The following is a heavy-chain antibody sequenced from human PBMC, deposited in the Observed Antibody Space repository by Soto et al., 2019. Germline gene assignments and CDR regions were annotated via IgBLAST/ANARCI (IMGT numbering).Heavy chain of an antibody. D-gene: IGHD6-6*01. V-gene: IGHV1-3*01. CDR1: GYTFTSYA. Sequence: ASVKVSCKASGYTFTSYAMHWVRQAPGQRLEWMGWINAGNGNTKYSQKFQGRVTITRDTSASTAYMELSSLRSEDTAVYYCARVRFYSSSRYYYYMDVWGKGTTVTVSS. J-gene: IGHJ6*03. CDR3: ARVRFYSSSRYYYYMDV. CDR2: INAGNGNT.